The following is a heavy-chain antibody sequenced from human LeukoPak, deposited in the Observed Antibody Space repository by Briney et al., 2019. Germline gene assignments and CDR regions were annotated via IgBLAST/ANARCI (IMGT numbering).Heavy chain of an antibody. CDR1: GGTFSSYA. D-gene: IGHD3-10*01. V-gene: IGHV1-69*13. CDR2: IIPIFGTA. Sequence: SVKVSCKASGGTFSSYAISWVRQAPGQGLEWMGGIIPIFGTANYAQKFQGRVTITADESTSTAYMELSSLRSEDTAVYYCARGLSDYYGSGSLPFDYWGQGTLVTVSS. CDR3: ARGLSDYYGSGSLPFDY. J-gene: IGHJ4*02.